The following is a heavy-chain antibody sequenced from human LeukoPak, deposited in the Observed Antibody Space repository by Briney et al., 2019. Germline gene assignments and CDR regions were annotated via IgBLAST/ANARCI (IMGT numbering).Heavy chain of an antibody. CDR1: GFTFSSYA. Sequence: PGGSLRLSCAASGFTFSSYAMSWVRQAPGKGLEWVSAISGSGGSTYYADSVKGRFTISRDNSKNTLYLQMNSLRAEDTAVYYCAKGPGYDFWSGYWLPHWGQGTLVTVSS. CDR3: AKGPGYDFWSGYWLPH. V-gene: IGHV3-23*01. D-gene: IGHD3-3*01. J-gene: IGHJ4*02. CDR2: ISGSGGST.